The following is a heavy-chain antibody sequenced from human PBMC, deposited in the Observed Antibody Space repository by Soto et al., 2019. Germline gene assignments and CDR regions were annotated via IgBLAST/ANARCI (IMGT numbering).Heavy chain of an antibody. CDR3: TRVLVVPAAIPFDY. V-gene: IGHV3-49*03. J-gene: IGHJ4*02. CDR2: IRSKAYGGTT. CDR1: GFTFGDYA. D-gene: IGHD2-2*01. Sequence: GGSLRLSCTASGFTFGDYAMSWFRQAPGKGLEWVGFIRSKAYGGTTEYAASVKGRFTISRDDSKSIAYLQMNSLKTEDTAVYYCTRVLVVPAAIPFDYWGQGTLVTVSS.